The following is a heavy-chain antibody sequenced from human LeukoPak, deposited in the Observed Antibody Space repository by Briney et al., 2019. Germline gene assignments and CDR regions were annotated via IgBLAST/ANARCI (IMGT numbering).Heavy chain of an antibody. Sequence: PSETLSLTCTVSGGSIISSSYYGGWIRQPPGKGLEWIGSIYYSGSTYYNPSLKSRVTISVDTSKNQFSLKLSSVTAADTAVYYCVTLYSTLDAFDIWGQGTMVTVSS. D-gene: IGHD6-13*01. V-gene: IGHV4-39*01. J-gene: IGHJ3*02. CDR2: IYYSGST. CDR1: GGSIISSSYY. CDR3: VTLYSTLDAFDI.